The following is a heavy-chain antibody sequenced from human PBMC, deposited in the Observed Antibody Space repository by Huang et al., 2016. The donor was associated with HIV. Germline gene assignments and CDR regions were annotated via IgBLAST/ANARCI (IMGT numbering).Heavy chain of an antibody. CDR2: IRQDESEK. CDR1: GFTFSAYW. V-gene: IGHV3-7*01. D-gene: IGHD7-27*01. Sequence: VQPGGSLRLSCAASGFTFSAYWMSWVRQAPGKGLEWVANIRQDESEKYYVDSVKGRFTISRDNAKNSLYLQMNSLRAEDTAVYYCATGLGSFDYWGQGSLVTVSS. CDR3: ATGLGSFDY. J-gene: IGHJ4*02.